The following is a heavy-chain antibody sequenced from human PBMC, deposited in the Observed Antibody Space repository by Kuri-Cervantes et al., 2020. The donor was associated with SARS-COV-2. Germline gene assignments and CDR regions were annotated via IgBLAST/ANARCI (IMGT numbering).Heavy chain of an antibody. V-gene: IGHV2-70*04. CDR3: ARINPRTTEWYDFDY. J-gene: IGHJ4*02. CDR1: DFSLNTYGMR. CDR2: IDWDDDK. Sequence: SGPTLVKPTPPLTLTCTFSDFSLNTYGMRVSWIRQPPGKALEWLALIDWDDDKFYSPSLRTRLTISKDSPKNQEVLTMTNMDPVDTATYYCARINPRTTEWYDFDYWGQGTLVTVSS. D-gene: IGHD3-3*01.